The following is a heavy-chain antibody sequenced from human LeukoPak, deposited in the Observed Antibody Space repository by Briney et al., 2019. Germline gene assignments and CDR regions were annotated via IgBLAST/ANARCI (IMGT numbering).Heavy chain of an antibody. D-gene: IGHD2-21*02. CDR3: ARDVVVVTAIHDAFDI. CDR2: IYYSGST. Sequence: SQTLSLTCTVSGGSISSGDYYWSWLRQPPGEGLEWLGYIYYSGSTYYNPSLKSRVTISVDTSKNQFSLKLSSVTAADTAVYYCARDVVVVTAIHDAFDIWGQGTMVTVSS. V-gene: IGHV4-30-4*01. J-gene: IGHJ3*02. CDR1: GGSISSGDYY.